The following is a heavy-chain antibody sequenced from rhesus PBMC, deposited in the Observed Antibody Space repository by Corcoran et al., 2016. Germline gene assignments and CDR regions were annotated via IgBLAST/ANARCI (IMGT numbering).Heavy chain of an antibody. CDR2: ISCSGGST. D-gene: IGHD6-13*01. J-gene: IGHJ4*01. V-gene: IGHV4-173*01. Sequence: QLQLQESGPGLVKPSETLSLTCAVSGGSISSNYWSWIRHPPGKGREGIGRISCSGGSTDYNPSLISRVPTSTDPSKNQFSLKLSSVTAADTAVYYCARARPYTSWFDYWGQGVLVTVSS. CDR1: GGSISSNY. CDR3: ARARPYTSWFDY.